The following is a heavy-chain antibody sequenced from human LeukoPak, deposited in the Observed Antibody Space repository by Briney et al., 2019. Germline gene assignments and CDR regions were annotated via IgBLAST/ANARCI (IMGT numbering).Heavy chain of an antibody. J-gene: IGHJ3*01. CDR3: AREMGSSSYVLDV. V-gene: IGHV3-7*01. Sequence: PGGSLRLSCAASGFTFSSYWMSWVRQAPGKGLEWVANIKQDGSEKYYVDSVKGRFTISRDNAKNTLLLQVNSLRAEDTGVYYCAREMGSSSYVLDVWGQGTMVTVSS. CDR1: GFTFSSYW. D-gene: IGHD2-2*01. CDR2: IKQDGSEK.